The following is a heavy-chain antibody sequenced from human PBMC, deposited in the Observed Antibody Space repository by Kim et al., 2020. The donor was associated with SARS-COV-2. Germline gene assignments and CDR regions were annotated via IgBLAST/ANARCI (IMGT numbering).Heavy chain of an antibody. V-gene: IGHV3-53*01. Sequence: GGSLRLYCAASGFTVSSNYMSWVRQAPGKGLEWVSVIYSGGSTYYADSVKGRFTISRDNSKNTLYLQMNSLRAEDTAVYYCARAYAAMLYWGQGTLVTVSS. CDR1: GFTVSSNY. CDR3: ARAYAAMLY. CDR2: IYSGGST. D-gene: IGHD2-2*01. J-gene: IGHJ4*02.